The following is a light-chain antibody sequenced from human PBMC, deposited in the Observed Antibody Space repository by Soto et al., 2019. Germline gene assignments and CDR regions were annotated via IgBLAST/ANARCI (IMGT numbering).Light chain of an antibody. CDR2: GNS. Sequence: QSVLTQPPSVSGAPGQRVTISCTGSSSNIGAGYDVHWYQQLPGTAPKLLIYGNSNRPSGVPDRFSGSKSGTSASLAITGLRAEDEADYYCQSYDSSXXGWXXXGXXKXTVL. V-gene: IGLV1-40*01. J-gene: IGLJ3*02. CDR1: SSNIGAGYD. CDR3: QSYDSSXXGWX.